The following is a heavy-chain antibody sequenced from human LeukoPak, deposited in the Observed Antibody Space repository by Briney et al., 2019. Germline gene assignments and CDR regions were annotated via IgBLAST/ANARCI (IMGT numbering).Heavy chain of an antibody. CDR2: INYGGTT. CDR1: GDSISSSDYY. J-gene: IGHJ4*02. D-gene: IGHD3-10*01. Sequence: SKTLSLTCTVSGDSISSSDYYWSWIRQPPGKELEWIASINYGGTTYYNPSLKSRVTISVDTSKNHFSLRLSSVTAADTAVYLCARYVVYGSGKYYFDYWGQGSLVTVSS. CDR3: ARYVVYGSGKYYFDY. V-gene: IGHV4-39*01.